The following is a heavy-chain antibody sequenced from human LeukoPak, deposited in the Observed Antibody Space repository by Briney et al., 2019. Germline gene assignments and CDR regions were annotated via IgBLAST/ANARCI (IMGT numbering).Heavy chain of an antibody. CDR3: ARHGGSLGYFDN. J-gene: IGHJ4*02. CDR2: VYQSGTT. D-gene: IGHD1-26*01. Sequence: SETLSLTRTVSRGSLTTFYWSSIRQPPGKGVEWIGYVYQSGTTIYNPSLKRRVTISADTSKNQFSLRVTSVTAADTAVYYCARHGGSLGYFDNWGQGTLVTVSS. CDR1: RGSLTTFY. V-gene: IGHV4-59*08.